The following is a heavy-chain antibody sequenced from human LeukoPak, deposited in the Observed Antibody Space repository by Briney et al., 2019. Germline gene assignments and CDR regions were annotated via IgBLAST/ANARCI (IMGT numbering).Heavy chain of an antibody. CDR3: ARVDNYYDSSGYLLGGAFDI. D-gene: IGHD3-22*01. V-gene: IGHV4-4*02. Sequence: SGTLSLTCAVSGGSISSSNWWSWVRQPPGKGLEWIGEIYHSGSTNYNPSLKSRVTISVDKSKNQFSLKLSSVTAADTAVYYCARVDNYYDSSGYLLGGAFDIWGQGTMVTVSS. CDR1: GGSISSSNW. J-gene: IGHJ3*02. CDR2: IYHSGST.